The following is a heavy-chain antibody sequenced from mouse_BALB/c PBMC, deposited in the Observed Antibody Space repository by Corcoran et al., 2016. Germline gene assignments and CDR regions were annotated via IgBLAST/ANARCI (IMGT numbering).Heavy chain of an antibody. CDR1: GYTFTNYG. CDR3: AREPYAMDY. CDR2: INTYTGEP. Sequence: QIQLVQSGPELKKPGETVKISCKASGYTFTNYGMNWVKQAPGKGLKWMGWINTYTGEPTYADDFKGRFAFSLETSASNAYLQIKNRKNEDTATYFCAREPYAMDYWAQGTSVTVSS. V-gene: IGHV9-3-1*01. J-gene: IGHJ4*01.